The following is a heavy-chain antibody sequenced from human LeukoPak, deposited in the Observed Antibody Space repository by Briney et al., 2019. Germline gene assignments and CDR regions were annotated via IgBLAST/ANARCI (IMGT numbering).Heavy chain of an antibody. Sequence: GGSLRLSCAASGFDLSTYEMYWVCQAPGTGLEWNAHITISGHTKNYADSVKGRFTNSRDNARTSLSLHMNSLRVEDTGLYYCARGDPHADLWGQGTLVAVSS. CDR3: ARGDPHADL. CDR2: ITISGHTK. J-gene: IGHJ5*02. CDR1: GFDLSTYE. V-gene: IGHV3-48*03.